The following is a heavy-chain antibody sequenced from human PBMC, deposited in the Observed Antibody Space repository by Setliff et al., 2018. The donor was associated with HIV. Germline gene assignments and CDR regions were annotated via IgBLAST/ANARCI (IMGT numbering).Heavy chain of an antibody. J-gene: IGHJ4*02. CDR2: VGAVGAPT. CDR3: AKDRYYDSSGSPFDY. D-gene: IGHD3-22*01. Sequence: LRLSCAASGFTFSTYAMGWVRQAPGKGLEWVSTVGAVGAPTHYAESVKGRFTISKDNSKNTLYLQMNSLRAEDTAVYYCAKDRYYDSSGSPFDYWGQGTLVTVSS. CDR1: GFTFSTYA. V-gene: IGHV3-23*01.